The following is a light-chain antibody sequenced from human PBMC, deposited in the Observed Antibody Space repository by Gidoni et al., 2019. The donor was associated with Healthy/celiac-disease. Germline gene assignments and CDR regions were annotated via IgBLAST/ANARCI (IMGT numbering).Light chain of an antibody. Sequence: QSALTQPASVSRSPGQSITISCTGTSSDVGGYNYVSWYQQHPGTAPKLMIYDVSNRPSGVSNRFSGSKSGNTASLTISGLQAEDEADYYCSSDTSSSTLGNVVFGGGTKLTVL. V-gene: IGLV2-14*03. J-gene: IGLJ2*01. CDR2: DVS. CDR3: SSDTSSSTLGNVV. CDR1: SSDVGGYNY.